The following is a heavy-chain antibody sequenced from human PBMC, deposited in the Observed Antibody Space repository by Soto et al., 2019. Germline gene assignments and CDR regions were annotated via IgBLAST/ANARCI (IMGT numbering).Heavy chain of an antibody. CDR3: AKAAWGHDYIWGSYPSWFDP. CDR2: ISGSGGST. CDR1: GFTFSSYA. V-gene: IGHV3-23*01. Sequence: GGSLRLSCAASGFTFSSYAMSWVRQAPGKGLEWVSAISGSGGSTYYADSVKVRFTISRDNSKNTLYLQMNSLRAEDTAVYYCAKAAWGHDYIWGSYPSWFDPWGQGTLVTVSS. J-gene: IGHJ5*02. D-gene: IGHD3-16*02.